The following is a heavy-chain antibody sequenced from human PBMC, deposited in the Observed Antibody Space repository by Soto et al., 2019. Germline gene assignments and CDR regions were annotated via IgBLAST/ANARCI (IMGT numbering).Heavy chain of an antibody. CDR3: AKDGGSYYCSGGSCWYDY. Sequence: GVLKISCAASGFTFSSYAMSWVRQAPGKGLEWVSAISGSGGSTYYADSVKGRFTISRDNSKNTLYLQMNSLRAEDTAVYYCAKDGGSYYCSGGSCWYDYWGQGTLVTVSS. CDR2: ISGSGGST. J-gene: IGHJ4*02. CDR1: GFTFSSYA. V-gene: IGHV3-23*01. D-gene: IGHD2-15*01.